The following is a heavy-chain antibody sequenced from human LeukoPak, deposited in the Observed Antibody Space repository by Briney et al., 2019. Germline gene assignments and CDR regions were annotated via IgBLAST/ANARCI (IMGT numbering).Heavy chain of an antibody. D-gene: IGHD3-22*01. J-gene: IGHJ4*02. CDR3: AKSPNYYDSSGYDY. Sequence: PGGSLRLSCAASGFTFSSYAMSWVRQAPGKGLGWVSAISGSGGSTYYADSVKGRFTISRDNSKNTLYLQMNSLRAEDTAVYYCAKSPNYYDSSGYDYWGQGTLVTVSS. CDR1: GFTFSSYA. CDR2: ISGSGGST. V-gene: IGHV3-23*01.